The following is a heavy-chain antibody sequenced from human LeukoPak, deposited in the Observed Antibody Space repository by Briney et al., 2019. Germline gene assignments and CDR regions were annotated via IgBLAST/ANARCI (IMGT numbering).Heavy chain of an antibody. CDR2: ISAYNGNT. CDR3: ARGRGFWGSYRYIHY. J-gene: IGHJ4*02. CDR1: GYTFTSYG. Sequence: ASVKVSCKASGYTFTSYGISWVRQAPGQGLEWMGWISAYNGNTNYAQKLQGRVTMTRNTSISTAHMELSSLRSEDTAVYYCARGRGFWGSYRYIHYWGQGTLVTVSS. V-gene: IGHV1-18*01. D-gene: IGHD3-16*02.